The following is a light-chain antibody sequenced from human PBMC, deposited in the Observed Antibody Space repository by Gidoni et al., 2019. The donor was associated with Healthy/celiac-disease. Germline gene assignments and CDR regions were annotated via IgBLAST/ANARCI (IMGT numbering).Light chain of an antibody. CDR3: QQRSTWPPGIT. J-gene: IGKJ5*01. CDR2: DAS. Sequence: EIVLTQSPATLSLSPGERATLSCRASQSVSSYLAWYQQKPGQAPRLLIYDASNRATGIPARFSGSGSETDFTLTISSLEPEDFAVYYCQQRSTWPPGITFGHGTRLEI. CDR1: QSVSSY. V-gene: IGKV3-11*01.